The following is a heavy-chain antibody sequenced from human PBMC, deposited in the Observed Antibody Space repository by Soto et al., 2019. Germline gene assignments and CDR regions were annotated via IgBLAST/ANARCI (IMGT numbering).Heavy chain of an antibody. CDR2: ISGSGIST. Sequence: PGGSLRLSCAASGFTFRSYAMSWVRQAPGKGLEWVSGISGSGISTHYADSVKGRFTVSRDNSKNTLYLQMNSLRAEDTAVYYCDKPSIVAGWRDYYYGMDVSGHGTTLTVSS. V-gene: IGHV3-23*01. J-gene: IGHJ6*02. D-gene: IGHD5-12*01. CDR3: DKPSIVAGWRDYYYGMDV. CDR1: GFTFRSYA.